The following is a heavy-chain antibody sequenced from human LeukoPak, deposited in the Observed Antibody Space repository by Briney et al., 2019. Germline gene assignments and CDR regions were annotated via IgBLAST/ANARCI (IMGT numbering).Heavy chain of an antibody. CDR3: ARQGQLADY. CDR2: IYYSGST. CDR1: GGSISSSSYY. J-gene: IGHJ4*02. D-gene: IGHD6-6*01. V-gene: IGHV4-39*01. Sequence: SETLSLTCTVSGGSISSSSYYWGWIRQPPGKGLEWIGSIYYSGSTYCNPSLESRVTISVDTSKNQFSLKLSSVTAADTAVYYCARQGQLADYWGQGTLVTVSS.